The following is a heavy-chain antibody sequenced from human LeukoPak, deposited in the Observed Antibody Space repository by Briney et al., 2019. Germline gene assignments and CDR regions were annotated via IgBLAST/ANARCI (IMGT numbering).Heavy chain of an antibody. CDR2: ISASGGST. J-gene: IGHJ5*02. D-gene: IGHD2-15*01. CDR3: AKDLPLGYWPRTPLVLNYFDP. Sequence: GGSLRLSCAASGFTFSNYAMSWVRQAPGKGLEWASLISASGGSTYYADSMQGRFTVSRDNSKNTLYLQIDSLRAEDTAVYYCAKDLPLGYWPRTPLVLNYFDPWGQGTLVTVSS. CDR1: GFTFSNYA. V-gene: IGHV3-23*01.